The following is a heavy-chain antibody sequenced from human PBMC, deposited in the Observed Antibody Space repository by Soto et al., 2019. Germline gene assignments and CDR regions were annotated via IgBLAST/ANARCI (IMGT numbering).Heavy chain of an antibody. CDR1: GYTFTSYG. Sequence: QVQLVQSGAEVKKPGASVKVSCKSSGYTFTSYGISWVRKAPGQGLEWMGWISAYNGNTNYAQKLQGRVTMTTDTSTSTAYMELRSLRSDDTAVYYCARGPRGLSHPGYFDLWGRGTLVTVSS. CDR2: ISAYNGNT. J-gene: IGHJ2*01. CDR3: ARGPRGLSHPGYFDL. D-gene: IGHD3-16*02. V-gene: IGHV1-18*01.